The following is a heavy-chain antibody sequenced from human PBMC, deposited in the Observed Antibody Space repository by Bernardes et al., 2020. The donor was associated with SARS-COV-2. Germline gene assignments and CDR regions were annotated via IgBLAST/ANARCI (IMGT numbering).Heavy chain of an antibody. V-gene: IGHV3-7*02. Sequence: GGSLRLSCAASGFTFGIYWMTWVRQAPGKGLEWVANINPDGSEKNYVDSVKGRFTISRDNAKNSLYLQMNSLRAEDTAVYYCANQYYGLMAYWGQGALVTVSS. CDR1: GFTFGIYW. D-gene: IGHD3-16*01. CDR3: ANQYYGLMAY. J-gene: IGHJ4*02. CDR2: INPDGSEK.